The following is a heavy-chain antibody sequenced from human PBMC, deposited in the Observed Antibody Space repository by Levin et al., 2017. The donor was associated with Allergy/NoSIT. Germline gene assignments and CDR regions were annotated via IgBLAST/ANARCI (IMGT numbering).Heavy chain of an antibody. Sequence: SQTLSLTCTVSGGSISSYYWSWIRQPPGKGLEWIGYIYYSGSTNYNPSLKSRVTISVDTSKNQFSLKLSSVTAADTAVYYCARYYGDYPLDPWGQGTLVTVSS. CDR1: GGSISSYY. CDR3: ARYYGDYPLDP. D-gene: IGHD4-17*01. V-gene: IGHV4-59*08. CDR2: IYYSGST. J-gene: IGHJ5*02.